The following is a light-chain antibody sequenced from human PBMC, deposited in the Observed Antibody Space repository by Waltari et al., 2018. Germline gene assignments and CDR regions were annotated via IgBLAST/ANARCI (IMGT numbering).Light chain of an antibody. V-gene: IGLV1-51*02. Sequence: QSVLTQPPSVSAAPGQRVTISCSGGSSNIWNNYVSWYRQFPGTAPKLLIYENSERPSGIPGRCAGSKSGTSATLDITGLQAGDEADYYCGTWDSSLSGAVFGGGTHLTVL. CDR1: SSNIWNNY. CDR3: GTWDSSLSGAV. J-gene: IGLJ7*01. CDR2: ENS.